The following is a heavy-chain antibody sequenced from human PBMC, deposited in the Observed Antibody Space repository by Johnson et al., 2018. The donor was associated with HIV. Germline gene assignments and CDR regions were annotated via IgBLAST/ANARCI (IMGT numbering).Heavy chain of an antibody. CDR2: ISNDGGNK. Sequence: QVQLVESGGGVVQPGRSLRLSCAASGFTFSSYGMHWVRQAPGKGLEWVAFISNDGGNKYYADSVKGRFTISRDNSKNTLYLQMNSLRAEDTAVYYWAREGGPVGATKAFDIWGQGTMVTVSS. CDR3: AREGGPVGATKAFDI. V-gene: IGHV3-30*19. D-gene: IGHD1-26*01. CDR1: GFTFSSYG. J-gene: IGHJ3*02.